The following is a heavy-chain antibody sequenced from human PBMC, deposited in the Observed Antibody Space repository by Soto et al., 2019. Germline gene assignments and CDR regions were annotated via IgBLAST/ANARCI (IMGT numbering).Heavy chain of an antibody. CDR2: INETGSPR. D-gene: IGHD6-6*01. V-gene: IGHV3-48*01. CDR1: GFTFSIYN. J-gene: IGHJ4*01. CDR3: AADSRSPY. Sequence: GGSLRLSCVVSGFTFSIYNMNWVRQAPGKGLEWVSFINETGSPRYYADSVKGRFTIPRDNAKNSLYLQMNSLRAEDTAVYYCAADSRSPYWGQGTLVTVSS.